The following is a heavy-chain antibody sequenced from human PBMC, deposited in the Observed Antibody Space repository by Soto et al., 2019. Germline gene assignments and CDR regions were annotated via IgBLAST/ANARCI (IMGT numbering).Heavy chain of an antibody. CDR3: ARGNCSSPNCYSFSGYYGMDV. D-gene: IGHD2-2*01. Sequence: SETLSLTCTVSGGSISSYYWSWIRQPAGKGLEWIGRIYTSGSTNYNPSLKSRVTMSLDTSKDQFSLKLTSVTAADTALYYCARGNCSSPNCYSFSGYYGMDVWGQGTTVTVS. CDR2: IYTSGST. V-gene: IGHV4-4*07. CDR1: GGSISSYY. J-gene: IGHJ6*02.